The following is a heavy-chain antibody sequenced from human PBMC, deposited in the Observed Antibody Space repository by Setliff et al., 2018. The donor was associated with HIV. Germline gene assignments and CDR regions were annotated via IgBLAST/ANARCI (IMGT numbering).Heavy chain of an antibody. J-gene: IGHJ5*02. V-gene: IGHV4-39*07. D-gene: IGHD1-26*01. CDR2: IYYSGTT. Sequence: PSETLSLTCNVSGFSFRNSFYNWGWIRQPPGKGLEWIGTIYYSGTTYYNPSLKSRVTMSLDTSKNQFSLKLTSVTAADTAVYYCARGGTSSNWFDPWGQGTLVTVSS. CDR1: GFSFRNSFYN. CDR3: ARGGTSSNWFDP.